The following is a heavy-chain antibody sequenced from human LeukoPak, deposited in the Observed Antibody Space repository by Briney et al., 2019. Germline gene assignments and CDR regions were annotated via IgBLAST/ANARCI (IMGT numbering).Heavy chain of an antibody. CDR1: GGSFSGYY. J-gene: IGHJ4*02. CDR2: IYTSGST. CDR3: ARESGSFDYFDY. V-gene: IGHV4-4*07. Sequence: PSETLSLTCSVYGGSFSGYYWSWIRQPAGKGLEWIGRIYTSGSTNYNPSLKSRVTMSVDTSKNQFSLKLSSVTAADTAVYYCARESGSFDYFDYWGQGTLVTVSS. D-gene: IGHD1-26*01.